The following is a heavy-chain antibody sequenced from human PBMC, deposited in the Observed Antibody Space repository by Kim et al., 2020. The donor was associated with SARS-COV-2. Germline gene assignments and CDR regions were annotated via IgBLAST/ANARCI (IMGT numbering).Heavy chain of an antibody. CDR2: INHSGNT. V-gene: IGHV4-34*01. D-gene: IGHD6-19*01. CDR3: ARGGDSGWYFDY. CDR1: GGSLSGYY. Sequence: SETLSLTCAVYGGSLSGYYWRWVRQPPGKGLEWIGEINHSGNTNYNPSLKSRVTISVDTSKNQFSLKLSAVTAADTAVYYCARGGDSGWYFDYWGQGTLV. J-gene: IGHJ4*02.